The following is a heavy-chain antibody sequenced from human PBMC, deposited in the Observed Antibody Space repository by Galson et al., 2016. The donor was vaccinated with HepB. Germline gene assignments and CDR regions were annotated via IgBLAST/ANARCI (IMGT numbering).Heavy chain of an antibody. J-gene: IGHJ4*02. CDR2: ITSGGGTT. CDR1: GFAFSSFA. Sequence: SLRLSCAASGFAFSSFALSWVRQAPGKGMEWVSAITSGGGTTYYADSVRCRFTISRDNSKNTLFLQMNNLAADDTAVYYCAKRNSYDNDGRYFDFWGQGTLVTVSS. V-gene: IGHV3-23*01. CDR3: AKRNSYDNDGRYFDF. D-gene: IGHD3-22*01.